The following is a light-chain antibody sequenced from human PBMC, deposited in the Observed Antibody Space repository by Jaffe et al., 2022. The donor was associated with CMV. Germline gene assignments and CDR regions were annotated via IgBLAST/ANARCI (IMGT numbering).Light chain of an antibody. V-gene: IGKV1-33*01. J-gene: IGKJ2*01. Sequence: IQMTQSPSSLSASVGDRVTITCRASQDISNSLNWYQQKPGKAPKVLIYDASKLKTGVPSRFSGSGSGTDFTFTINSLQPEDIATYYCQQFDGLPYTFGQGTKLEIK. CDR1: QDISNS. CDR3: QQFDGLPYT. CDR2: DAS.